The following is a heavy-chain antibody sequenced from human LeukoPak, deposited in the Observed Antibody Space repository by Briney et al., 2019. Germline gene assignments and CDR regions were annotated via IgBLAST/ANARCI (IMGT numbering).Heavy chain of an antibody. CDR1: GGSISSYY. D-gene: IGHD1-14*01. CDR2: IYYSGST. V-gene: IGHV4-59*08. CDR3: ARQLTGYSFDY. Sequence: PSETLSLTCTVSGGSISSYYWSWIRQPPGKGLEWIGYIYYSGSTNYNPSLKSRVTISVDTSKNQFSLKLSSVTAADTAVYYCARQLTGYSFDYWGQGTLVTVSS. J-gene: IGHJ4*02.